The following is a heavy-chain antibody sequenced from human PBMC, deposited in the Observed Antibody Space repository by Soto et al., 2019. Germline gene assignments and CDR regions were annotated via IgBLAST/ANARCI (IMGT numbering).Heavy chain of an antibody. V-gene: IGHV1-18*01. CDR2: ISANSGDT. CDR1: GYSFTSHG. CDR3: ARMFRGSNNDYYHYIDV. J-gene: IGHJ6*03. Sequence: QVQLVQSGAEVKKPGASVKVSCKASGYSFTSHGISWVRQAPGQGLEWMGWISANSGDTNYAKKLQGRVTVTTDTSTSNAYLELRILRSDDTAVYYCARMFRGSNNDYYHYIDVWGKWTTVTVSS. D-gene: IGHD3-10*01.